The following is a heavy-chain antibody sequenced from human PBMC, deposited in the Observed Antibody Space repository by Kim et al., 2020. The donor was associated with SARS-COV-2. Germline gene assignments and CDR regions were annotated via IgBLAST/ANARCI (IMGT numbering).Heavy chain of an antibody. Sequence: GGSLRLSCAASGFTFSDYYMSWIRQAPGKGLEWDSYISSSSSYTHYADSVKGRFTISRDNAKNSLYLQMNSLRAEDTAVYYCARVGEEHDAFDIWGQGTSVTVSS. CDR3: ARVGEEHDAFDI. V-gene: IGHV3-11*06. D-gene: IGHD3-3*01. J-gene: IGHJ3*02. CDR2: ISSSSSYT. CDR1: GFTFSDYY.